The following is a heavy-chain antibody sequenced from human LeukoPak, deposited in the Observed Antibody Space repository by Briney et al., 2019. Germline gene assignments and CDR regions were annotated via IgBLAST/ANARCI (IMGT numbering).Heavy chain of an antibody. CDR2: IYTSGST. V-gene: IGHV4-61*02. Sequence: PSQTLSLTCTVSGGSISSGSYYWSWIRQPAGKELEWIGRIYTSGSTNYNPSLKSRVTISVDTSKNQFSLKLSSVTAADTAVYYCARGPYPLQESHYWGQGTLVTVSS. D-gene: IGHD4-11*01. CDR3: ARGPYPLQESHY. CDR1: GGSISSGSYY. J-gene: IGHJ4*02.